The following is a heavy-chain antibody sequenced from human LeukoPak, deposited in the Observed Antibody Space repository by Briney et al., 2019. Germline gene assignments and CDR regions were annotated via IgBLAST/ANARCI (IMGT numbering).Heavy chain of an antibody. CDR1: GGSFSGYY. V-gene: IGHV4-34*01. CDR2: INHSGST. J-gene: IGHJ4*02. CDR3: ARFYDFWSGYYPFDY. D-gene: IGHD3-3*01. Sequence: PSETLSLTCAVYGGSFSGYYWSWLRQPPGKGLEWIGEINHSGSTNYNPSLKSRVTISVDTSKNQFSLKLSSVTAADTAVYYCARFYDFWSGYYPFDYWGQGTLVTVSP.